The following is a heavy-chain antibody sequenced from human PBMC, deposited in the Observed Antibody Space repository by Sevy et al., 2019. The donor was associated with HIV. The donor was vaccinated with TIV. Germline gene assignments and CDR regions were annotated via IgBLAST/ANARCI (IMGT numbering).Heavy chain of an antibody. CDR3: VSLFLSYRSCWSYFDY. V-gene: IGHV3-66*02. CDR1: GFTVNDKY. J-gene: IGHJ4*02. D-gene: IGHD6-19*01. Sequence: GGSLRLSCAISGFTVNDKYIIWVRQAPGKGLEWVSGIFSSGSTYYADSAKGRFTISRANSKNTVDLQMNSVRAEDTAVYYCVSLFLSYRSCWSYFDYWGQGTLVTVSS. CDR2: IFSSGST.